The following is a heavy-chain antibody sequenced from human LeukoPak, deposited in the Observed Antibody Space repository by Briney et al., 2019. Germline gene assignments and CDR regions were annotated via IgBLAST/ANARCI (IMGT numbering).Heavy chain of an antibody. CDR2: IYPGDSDT. D-gene: IGHD2-15*01. Sequence: GESLRISCKGSGYSFTTNWIGWVRQMPGKGLEWMGIIYPGDSDTRYRPSFQGQVTISADKSISTAYLQWSSLKASDTATYYCARLVVGNTGVDWGQGTLVTVSS. J-gene: IGHJ4*02. CDR3: ARLVVGNTGVD. V-gene: IGHV5-51*01. CDR1: GYSFTTNW.